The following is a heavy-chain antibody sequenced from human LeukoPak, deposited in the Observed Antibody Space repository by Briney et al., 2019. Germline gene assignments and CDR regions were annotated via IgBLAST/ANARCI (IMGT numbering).Heavy chain of an antibody. CDR3: ARDVHGDYGSGWFDP. CDR2: IMPLFGTA. V-gene: IGHV1-69*05. D-gene: IGHD4-17*01. CDR1: GGTFNNSA. Sequence: SVKVSCKTSGGTFNNSAISWVRQAPGQGMEWLGGIMPLFGTAGYAQKFQGRVTINKDEYTRTVYLELTSLTSDDTAVYYCARDVHGDYGSGWFDPWGQGTLVSVSS. J-gene: IGHJ5*02.